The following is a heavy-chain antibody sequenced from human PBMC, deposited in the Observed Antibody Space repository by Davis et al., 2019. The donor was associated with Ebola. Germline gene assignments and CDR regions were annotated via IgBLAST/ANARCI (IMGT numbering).Heavy chain of an antibody. CDR1: GFTFSRFP. CDR3: AKDSGSYGAFDI. V-gene: IGHV3-30*04. Sequence: GESLKISCAASGFTFSRFPLHWVRQAPGKGLEWVAIISYDGSNKYYADSVKGRFTVSRDNSKNTLYLQMNSLRAEDTAVYYCAKDSGSYGAFDIWGQGTMVTVSS. D-gene: IGHD1-26*01. CDR2: ISYDGSNK. J-gene: IGHJ3*02.